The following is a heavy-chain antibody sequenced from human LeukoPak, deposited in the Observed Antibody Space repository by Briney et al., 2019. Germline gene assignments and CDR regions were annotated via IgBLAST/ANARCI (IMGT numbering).Heavy chain of an antibody. J-gene: IGHJ4*02. CDR2: SSWGGST. Sequence: SSWGGSTYYADSVKGRFTISRDNSKNTLYLQMNSLRAEDTAVYYCARDRPLHYFDYWGQGTLVTVSS. CDR3: ARDRPLHYFDY. V-gene: IGHV3-23*01.